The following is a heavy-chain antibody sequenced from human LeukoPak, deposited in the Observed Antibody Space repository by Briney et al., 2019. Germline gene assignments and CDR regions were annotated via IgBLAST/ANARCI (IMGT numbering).Heavy chain of an antibody. CDR1: GFTFSSYA. CDR2: ISYDGSKK. CDR3: ARERGKWELPDY. J-gene: IGHJ4*02. D-gene: IGHD1-26*01. V-gene: IGHV3-30*04. Sequence: GGSLRLSCAASGFTFSSYAMHWVRQAPGKGLDWVAVISYDGSKKYYADSVKGRFTISRDNSKNTLYLQMNSLRAEDTAVYYCARERGKWELPDYWGQGTLVTVSS.